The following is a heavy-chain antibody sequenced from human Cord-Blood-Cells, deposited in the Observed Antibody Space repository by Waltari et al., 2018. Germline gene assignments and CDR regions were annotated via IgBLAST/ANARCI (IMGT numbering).Heavy chain of an antibody. CDR2: NNQSGST. V-gene: IGHV4-34*01. CDR1: GGSFSGYY. J-gene: IGHJ4*02. Sequence: QVQLQQWGAGLLKPSETLSLTCAVYGGSFSGYYWSWIRQPPGKGLEWIGENNQSGSTHYTPSLKSRVTISVDTSKNQFSLKLSSVTAADTAVYYCARVDYRTIAAAGSDYWGQGTLVTVSS. D-gene: IGHD6-13*01. CDR3: ARVDYRTIAAAGSDY.